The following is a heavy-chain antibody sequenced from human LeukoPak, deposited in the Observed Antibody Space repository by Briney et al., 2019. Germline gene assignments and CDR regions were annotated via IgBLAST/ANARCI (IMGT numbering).Heavy chain of an antibody. D-gene: IGHD7-27*01. CDR3: ATDRSAWAGYFDS. J-gene: IGHJ4*02. V-gene: IGHV4-4*07. CDR1: GGSISGFY. CDR2: MYSSGNT. Sequence: PSETLSLTCDVSGGSISGFYWNWIRQPAGKGLEWIGRMYSSGNTDYNPSLKSRVTMSVDMSKKQVSLRLNSVIVADTAVYHCATDRSAWAGYFDSWGQGILVTVSS.